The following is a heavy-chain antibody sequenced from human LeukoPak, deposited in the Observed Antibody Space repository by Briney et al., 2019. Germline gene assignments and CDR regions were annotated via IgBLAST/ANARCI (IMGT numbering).Heavy chain of an antibody. Sequence: PGGSLRLSCAASGFTFSSYAMRWVRQAPGKGLEWVSAISGTGGSTFYADSVKGRLTISRDNSKNTLYLQMNSLRAEDTAVYYCAKDQRLGELQYTNPPFDYWGQGTLVIVSS. CDR2: ISGTGGST. D-gene: IGHD3-16*01. V-gene: IGHV3-23*01. CDR3: AKDQRLGELQYTNPPFDY. CDR1: GFTFSSYA. J-gene: IGHJ4*02.